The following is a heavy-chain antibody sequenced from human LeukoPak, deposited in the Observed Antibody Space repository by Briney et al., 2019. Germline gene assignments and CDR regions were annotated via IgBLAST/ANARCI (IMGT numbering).Heavy chain of an antibody. V-gene: IGHV4-61*02. CDR3: ARERFSSSWFDY. CDR1: GGSISSGSYY. Sequence: SQTLSLTCTVSGGSISSGSYYWSWIRQPAGKGLEWIGRIYTSGSTNYNPSLKSRVTISVDTSENQFSLKLSSVTAADTAVYYCARERFSSSWFDYWGQGTLVTVSS. D-gene: IGHD6-13*01. J-gene: IGHJ4*02. CDR2: IYTSGST.